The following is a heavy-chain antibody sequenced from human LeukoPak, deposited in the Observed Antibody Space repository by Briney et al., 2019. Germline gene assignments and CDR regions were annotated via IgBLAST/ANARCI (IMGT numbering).Heavy chain of an antibody. CDR3: ARDSAPVRYSWYFDP. V-gene: IGHV4-59*01. D-gene: IGHD2-15*01. J-gene: IGHJ2*01. CDR2: SGST. Sequence: SETLSLTCTVSGGSISSDYWTWIRQTPGRGLEWIGYSGSTKYNPSLESRVTISLDTSKNQFSLKLTSVTAADTAVYYCARDSAPVRYSWYFDPWGRGTLVTVSS. CDR1: GGSISSDY.